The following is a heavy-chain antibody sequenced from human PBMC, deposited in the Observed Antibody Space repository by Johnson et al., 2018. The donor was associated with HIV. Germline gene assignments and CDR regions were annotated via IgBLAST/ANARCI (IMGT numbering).Heavy chain of an antibody. CDR1: GFTFSSYA. V-gene: IGHV3-30*14. CDR2: ISYDGSNK. D-gene: IGHD1-26*01. Sequence: QMQLVESGGGLVQPGGSLRLSCAASGFTFSSYAMPWVRQAPGKGLEWVAVISYDGSNKYYADSVKGRFTISRDNSKNTLYLQMNSLRAEDTAVYYCARDPSGSYAEVTPDARFDIWGQGTMVTVSS. J-gene: IGHJ3*02. CDR3: ARDPSGSYAEVTPDARFDI.